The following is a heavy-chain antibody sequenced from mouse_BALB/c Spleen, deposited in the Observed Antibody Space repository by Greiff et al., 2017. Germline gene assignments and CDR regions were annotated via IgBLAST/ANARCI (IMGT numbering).Heavy chain of an antibody. CDR3: ARGGGSSYWYFDV. CDR1: GFTFSSYA. Sequence: EVMLVESGGGLVKPGGSLKLSCAASGFTFSSYAMSWVRQTPEKRLEWVASISSGGSTYYPDSVKGRFTISRDNARNILYLQMSSLRSEVTAMYYYARGGGSSYWYFDVWGAGTTVTVSS. D-gene: IGHD1-1*01. J-gene: IGHJ1*01. V-gene: IGHV5-6-5*01. CDR2: ISSGGST.